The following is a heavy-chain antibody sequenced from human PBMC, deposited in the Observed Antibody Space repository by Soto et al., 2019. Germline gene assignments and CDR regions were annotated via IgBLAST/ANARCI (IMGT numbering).Heavy chain of an antibody. D-gene: IGHD6-13*01. CDR2: INAANGDT. Sequence: GPSVKVSCKASGYSFTSCGTRWVRQAPGQRLEWMGWINAANGDTIYSPTFQGRVTITRDTSASTAYMELSSLRFEDTAVYYCVRRHVSATGIDWFGPWGQGTLVNVAS. CDR3: VRRHVSATGIDWFGP. CDR1: GYSFTSCG. J-gene: IGHJ5*02. V-gene: IGHV1-3*01.